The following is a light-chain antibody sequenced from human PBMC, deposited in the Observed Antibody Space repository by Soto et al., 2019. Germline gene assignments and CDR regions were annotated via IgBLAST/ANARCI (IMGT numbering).Light chain of an antibody. V-gene: IGKV1-5*03. CDR2: KAS. CDR1: QSISSW. CDR3: QHSWT. J-gene: IGKJ2*01. Sequence: DIQMTQSPSTLSASVGDRVTITCRASQSISSWLAWYQQKPGKAPKLLIYKASSLESGVPSRLSGSGSGTEFTLTISSLQPDDFATYYCQHSWTFGQGTKLEIK.